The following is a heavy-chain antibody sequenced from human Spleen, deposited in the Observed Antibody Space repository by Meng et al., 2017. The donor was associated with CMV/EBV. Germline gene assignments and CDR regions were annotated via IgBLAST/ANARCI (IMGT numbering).Heavy chain of an antibody. Sequence: GESLKISCAASGFTFSSYGMHWVRQAPGKGLEWVAFIRYDGSNKYYADSVKGRFTISRDNSKNTLYLQMNSLRAEDTALYYCAKDMSDFWSGPFDYWGQGTLVTVSS. J-gene: IGHJ4*02. CDR3: AKDMSDFWSGPFDY. CDR1: GFTFSSYG. V-gene: IGHV3-30*02. CDR2: IRYDGSNK. D-gene: IGHD3-3*01.